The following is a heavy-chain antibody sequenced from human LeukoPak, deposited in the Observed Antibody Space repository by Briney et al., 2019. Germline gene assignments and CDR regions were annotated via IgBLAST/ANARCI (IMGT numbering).Heavy chain of an antibody. Sequence: SETLSLTCTVSGGSISSYYWSWIRQPPGKGLEWIGYIYYSGNTNNNPSLRSRVTISLDTSENHFSLRLSSVTAADTAVYYCARVGVPGSFDYWGQGTLVTVSS. D-gene: IGHD3-3*01. V-gene: IGHV4-59*01. J-gene: IGHJ4*02. CDR3: ARVGVPGSFDY. CDR1: GGSISSYY. CDR2: IYYSGNT.